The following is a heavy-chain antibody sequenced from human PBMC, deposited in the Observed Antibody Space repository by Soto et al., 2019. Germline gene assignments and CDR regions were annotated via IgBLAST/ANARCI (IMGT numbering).Heavy chain of an antibody. Sequence: QVQLQQWGAGLLKPSETLSLTCAVYGGSFSGYYWSWIRQPPGKGLEWIGEINHSGSTNYNPSLKSRVTISVDTSKNQFSLKLSSVTAADTAVYYCARYYDDFRPEGSLGDWFDPWGQGTLVTVSS. CDR3: ARYYDDFRPEGSLGDWFDP. V-gene: IGHV4-34*01. CDR2: INHSGST. D-gene: IGHD4-17*01. CDR1: GGSFSGYY. J-gene: IGHJ5*02.